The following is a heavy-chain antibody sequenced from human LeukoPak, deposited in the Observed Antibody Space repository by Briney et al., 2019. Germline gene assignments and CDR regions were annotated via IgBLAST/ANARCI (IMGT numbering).Heavy chain of an antibody. Sequence: ASVKVSCKASGYTFTSYDINWVRQATGQGLEWMGWMNPNSGSTGYAQKFQGRVTMTRNTSISTAYMELSSLRSEDTAVYYCARGRWVTMAAYYFDYWGQRTLVTVSS. CDR2: MNPNSGST. J-gene: IGHJ4*02. D-gene: IGHD3-10*01. V-gene: IGHV1-8*01. CDR1: GYTFTSYD. CDR3: ARGRWVTMAAYYFDY.